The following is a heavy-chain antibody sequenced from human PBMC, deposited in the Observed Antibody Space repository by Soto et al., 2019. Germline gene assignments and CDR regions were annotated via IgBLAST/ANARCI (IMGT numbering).Heavy chain of an antibody. CDR2: IYYSGST. D-gene: IGHD2-2*01. Sequence: PSETLSLTCTVSGGSISSYYWSWIRQPPGKGLEWIGYIYYSGSTNYNPSLKSRVTISVDTSKNQFSMKLSSVTAADTAVYYCARATPAGPDYRGQGTLVTVSS. CDR3: ARATPAGPDY. V-gene: IGHV4-59*01. CDR1: GGSISSYY. J-gene: IGHJ4*02.